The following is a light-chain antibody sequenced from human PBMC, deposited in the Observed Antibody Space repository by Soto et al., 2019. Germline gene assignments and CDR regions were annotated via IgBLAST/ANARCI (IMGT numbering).Light chain of an antibody. J-gene: IGKJ2*01. Sequence: ELVLTQSPGTLSLSPGERATLSCRASQSVSSNSLGWYQQKFGQAPRLLIYGASSRAAGIPDRFSGSGSGTDFTLTIGRLEPEDFAVYYCQHYGSSTMYTFGQGNKLEIK. V-gene: IGKV3-20*01. CDR1: QSVSSNS. CDR3: QHYGSSTMYT. CDR2: GAS.